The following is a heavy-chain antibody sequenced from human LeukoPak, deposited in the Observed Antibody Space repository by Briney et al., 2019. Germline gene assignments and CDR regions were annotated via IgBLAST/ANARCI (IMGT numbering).Heavy chain of an antibody. CDR2: ISGSGDTT. Sequence: GGSLRLSCAASGFTFSNYVISWVRQAPGKGLEWVSAISGSGDTTYYADSVKGRFTISRDNSKNTLYLQMNSLRAEDTAVYYCAKDPSAHMVRGAYFDYWGQGTLVTVSS. D-gene: IGHD3-10*01. CDR1: GFTFSNYV. CDR3: AKDPSAHMVRGAYFDY. V-gene: IGHV3-23*01. J-gene: IGHJ4*02.